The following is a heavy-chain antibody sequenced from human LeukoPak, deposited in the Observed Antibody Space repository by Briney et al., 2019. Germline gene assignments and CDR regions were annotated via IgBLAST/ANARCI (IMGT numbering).Heavy chain of an antibody. J-gene: IGHJ4*02. D-gene: IGHD3-22*01. Sequence: PSETLSLTCTVSGGSISSYYWSWIRQPAGKGLEWIGRIYTSGSTSYNPSLKSRVTMSIDTSKNQFSLKLSSVTAADTAVYYCARGGYYYDSSGYPSTIDYWGQGTLVTVSS. V-gene: IGHV4-4*07. CDR3: ARGGYYYDSSGYPSTIDY. CDR2: IYTSGST. CDR1: GGSISSYY.